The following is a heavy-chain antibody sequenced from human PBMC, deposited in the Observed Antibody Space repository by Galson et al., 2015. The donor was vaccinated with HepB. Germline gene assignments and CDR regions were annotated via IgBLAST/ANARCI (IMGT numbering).Heavy chain of an antibody. CDR2: IGAYNDNT. Sequence: SCKASGYTFINHGISWVRQAPGQGLEWMGWIGAYNDNTHSAPKLQGRLTLTTDTSTSTAYMELTGLTSDDTAVYYCARDHASSHAYVDYWGQGTLVTVSS. D-gene: IGHD3-16*01. V-gene: IGHV1-18*04. CDR3: ARDHASSHAYVDY. J-gene: IGHJ4*02. CDR1: GYTFINHG.